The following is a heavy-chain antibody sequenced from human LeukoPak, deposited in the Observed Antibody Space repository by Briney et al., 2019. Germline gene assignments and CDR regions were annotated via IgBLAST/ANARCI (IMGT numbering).Heavy chain of an antibody. CDR3: ARGRAVAGSYYFDY. V-gene: IGHV4-30-4*01. J-gene: IGHJ4*02. D-gene: IGHD6-19*01. Sequence: PSETLSLTCTVSGGSISSGDYQWSWIRQPPGKGLEWIGYIYYSGSTYYNPSLKSRITISVDTSNNQFSLKLSSVTAADTAVYYCARGRAVAGSYYFDYWGQGTLVTVSS. CDR2: IYYSGST. CDR1: GGSISSGDYQ.